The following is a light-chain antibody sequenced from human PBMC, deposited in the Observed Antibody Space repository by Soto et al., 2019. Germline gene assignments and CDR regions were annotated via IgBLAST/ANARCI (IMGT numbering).Light chain of an antibody. J-gene: IGKJ4*01. CDR2: GAS. CDR1: ETVTTS. CDR3: QQYYKWPLT. Sequence: EIVLTQSPATLSVSPGERATLSCRASETVTTSLAWYQQKPGQAPRLLAYGASIRVPGIPARFSGSGSGTEFTLIISSLQSEDFAVYYCQQYYKWPLTFGGGTHVEIK. V-gene: IGKV3-15*01.